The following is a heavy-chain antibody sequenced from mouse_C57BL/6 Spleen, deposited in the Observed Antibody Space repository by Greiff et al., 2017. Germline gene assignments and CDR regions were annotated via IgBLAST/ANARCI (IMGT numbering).Heavy chain of an antibody. V-gene: IGHV1-81*01. CDR2: IYPRSGNT. D-gene: IGHD2-1*01. CDR1: GYTFTSYG. J-gene: IGHJ4*01. CDR3: ARRGGNYTYYAMDY. Sequence: QVQLQQSGAELARPGASVKLSCKASGYTFTSYGISWVKQRTGQGLEWIGEIYPRSGNTYYNEKFKGKATLTADKSSSTSYMELRSLTSEASAVYFGARRGGNYTYYAMDYWGQGTSVTVSS.